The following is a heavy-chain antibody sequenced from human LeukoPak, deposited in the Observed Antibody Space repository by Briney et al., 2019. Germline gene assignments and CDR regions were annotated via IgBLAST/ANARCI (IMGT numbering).Heavy chain of an antibody. Sequence: PGGSLRLSCAASGFTFSNAWMSWVRQAPGKGLEWVGRIKSKTDGGTTDCAAPVKGRFTISRDDSKNTLYLQMNSLKTEDTAVYYCTTGFAYLSAFDIWGQGTMVTVSS. V-gene: IGHV3-15*01. CDR2: IKSKTDGGTT. J-gene: IGHJ3*02. D-gene: IGHD3-16*01. CDR3: TTGFAYLSAFDI. CDR1: GFTFSNAW.